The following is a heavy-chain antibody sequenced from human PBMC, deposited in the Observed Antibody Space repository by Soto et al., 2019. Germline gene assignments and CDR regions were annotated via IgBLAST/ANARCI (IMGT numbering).Heavy chain of an antibody. CDR1: GFSLSSYS. CDR3: ALTYAGHFDY. D-gene: IGHD3-16*01. V-gene: IGHV3-48*02. Sequence: PGGSLRLSCAASGFSLSSYSMNWGRQAPGKGLEWVSYISSSGTVTYYADSVRGRFTISRDKAKSSLYLQMNSLRDEDTAVYYCALTYAGHFDYWGQGTLVTVSS. J-gene: IGHJ4*02. CDR2: ISSSGTVT.